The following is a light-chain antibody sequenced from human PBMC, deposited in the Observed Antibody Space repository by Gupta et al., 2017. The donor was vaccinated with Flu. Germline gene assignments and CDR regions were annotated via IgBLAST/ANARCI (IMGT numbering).Light chain of an antibody. CDR3: QNWGTGMQI. V-gene: IGLV4-69*01. J-gene: IGLJ2*01. Sequence: QSPSASASLGASVKLTCTLNSGHSSNAIAWHQQQPEKGPRYLMKVNSDGSHAMGDGIPDRFSGSSSGAERYLTISSLQAEDEADYYCQNWGTGMQIFGGGTKLTGL. CDR2: VNSDGSH. CDR1: SGHSSNA.